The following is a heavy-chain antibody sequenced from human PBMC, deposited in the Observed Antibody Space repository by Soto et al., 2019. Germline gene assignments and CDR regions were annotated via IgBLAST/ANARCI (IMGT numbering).Heavy chain of an antibody. CDR3: ARHGDSSGWYGAYYYGMDV. CDR1: CGSISSSSYY. CDR2: IYYSGST. J-gene: IGHJ6*02. Sequence: SDTMSLTCTVSCGSISSSSYYCGWIRQPPGKGLEWIGSIYYSGSTYYNPSLKSRVTISVDTSKNQFSLKLSSVTAADTAVYYCARHGDSSGWYGAYYYGMDVWGQGTTVTVSS. D-gene: IGHD6-19*01. V-gene: IGHV4-39*01.